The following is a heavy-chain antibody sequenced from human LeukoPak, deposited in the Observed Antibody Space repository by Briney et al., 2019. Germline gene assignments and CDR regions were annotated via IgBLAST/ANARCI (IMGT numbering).Heavy chain of an antibody. CDR1: GFTFSSYG. D-gene: IGHD5-24*01. CDR2: IGYDGRNK. V-gene: IGHV3-33*01. J-gene: IGHJ3*02. Sequence: PGGSLRLSCAASGFTFSSYGMHWVRQAPGKGLEWVAVIGYDGRNKDYADSVKGRFTISRDNYYNIVELQMNSLRAEDTAVYYCARDRGGWLSHDAFDIWGQGTKVTVSS. CDR3: ARDRGGWLSHDAFDI.